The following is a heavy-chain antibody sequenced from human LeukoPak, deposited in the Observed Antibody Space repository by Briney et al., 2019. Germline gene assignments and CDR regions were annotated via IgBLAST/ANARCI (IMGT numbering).Heavy chain of an antibody. CDR3: AKLLWFGDLGGSPFDI. Sequence: GGSLRLSCAASGFTFSSYAMSWVRQAPGKGLEWVSAISGSGGSTYYADSVKGRFTISRDNSKNTLYLQMNSLRAEDTAVYYCAKLLWFGDLGGSPFDIWGQGTMVTVSS. J-gene: IGHJ3*02. V-gene: IGHV3-23*01. D-gene: IGHD3-10*01. CDR2: ISGSGGST. CDR1: GFTFSSYA.